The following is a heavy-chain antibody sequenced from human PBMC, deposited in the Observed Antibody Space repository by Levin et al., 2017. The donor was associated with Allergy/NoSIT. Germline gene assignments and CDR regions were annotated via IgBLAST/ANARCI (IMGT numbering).Heavy chain of an antibody. Sequence: TCSECHMNWIRQGPGKGLEFVSYSSPSGSTIYYADSVKGRFTISRDSAKNSLSLQMNSLRAEDTAVYYCYSFYGSGSQIWGQGTMVTVSS. CDR3: YSFYGSGSQI. CDR1: TCSECH. D-gene: IGHD3-10*01. CDR2: SSPSGSTI. J-gene: IGHJ3*02. V-gene: IGHV3-11*01.